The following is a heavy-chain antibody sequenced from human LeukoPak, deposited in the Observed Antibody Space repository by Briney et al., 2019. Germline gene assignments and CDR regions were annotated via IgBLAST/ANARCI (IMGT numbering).Heavy chain of an antibody. CDR3: AKGDGYYDSSGYHFGYFDY. J-gene: IGHJ4*02. CDR1: GFTFNSYD. V-gene: IGHV3-30*18. CDR2: ISYDGSNE. D-gene: IGHD3-22*01. Sequence: GGSLRLSCAASGFTFNSYDFHWVRQAPGKGLEWVAVISYDGSNEFYADSVKGRFTISRDNSKNTLYLQMNSLRAEDTAVYYCAKGDGYYDSSGYHFGYFDYWGQGTLVTVSS.